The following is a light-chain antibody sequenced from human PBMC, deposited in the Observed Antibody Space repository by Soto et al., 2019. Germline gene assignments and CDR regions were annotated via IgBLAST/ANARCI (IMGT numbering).Light chain of an antibody. CDR1: HSVSSA. J-gene: IGKJ1*01. CDR3: QQYKNWPWT. Sequence: IVMTQSPATLSVSPGERATLSCRASHSVSSALAWYQQKPGQSPRLLIFDASTRATGIPARFSGSGSGTEFTLTISNLQSEDCAVYYCQQYKNWPWTFGQGTKVDIK. V-gene: IGKV3-15*01. CDR2: DAS.